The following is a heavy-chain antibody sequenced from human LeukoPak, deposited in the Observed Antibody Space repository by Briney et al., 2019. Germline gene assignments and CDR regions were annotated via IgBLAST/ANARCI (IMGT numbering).Heavy chain of an antibody. Sequence: PSETLSLTCTVSCGSISSYYWSWIRQPAGKGREWIGRIYTSGSTYYNPALKSRVTISVDTSKNQFALKLSSVTAADTAVYYCARPKGYCSGGSCYDNWFDPWGQGTLVTVSS. CDR2: IYTSGST. CDR1: CGSISSYY. J-gene: IGHJ5*02. D-gene: IGHD2-15*01. V-gene: IGHV4-4*07. CDR3: ARPKGYCSGGSCYDNWFDP.